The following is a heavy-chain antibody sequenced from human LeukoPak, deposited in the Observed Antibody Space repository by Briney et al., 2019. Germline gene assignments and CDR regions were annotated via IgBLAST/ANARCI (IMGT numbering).Heavy chain of an antibody. CDR3: ARGGDYYGSGPFDP. CDR2: IYHSGST. J-gene: IGHJ5*02. Sequence: PSETLSLTCTVSGGSISSSSYYWGWIRQPPGKGLEWIGEIYHSGSTNYNPSLKSRVTISVDKSKNQFSLKLSSVTAADTAVYYCARGGDYYGSGPFDPWGQGTLVTVSS. CDR1: GGSISSSSYY. D-gene: IGHD3-10*01. V-gene: IGHV4-39*07.